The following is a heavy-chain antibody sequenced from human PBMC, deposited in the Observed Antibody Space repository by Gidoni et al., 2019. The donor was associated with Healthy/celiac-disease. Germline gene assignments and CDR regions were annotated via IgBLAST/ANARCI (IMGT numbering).Heavy chain of an antibody. CDR3: TTGVPTGTDADD. V-gene: IGHV3-15*01. CDR2: IKSKTDGGPT. CDR1: GFTLRNAW. D-gene: IGHD1-1*01. J-gene: IGHJ4*02. Sequence: EVQLVESGGGLVKPGGSLRISCAASGFTLRNAWLSWVRQAPGKGLEWVGRIKSKTDGGPTDYAAPVNGRFTISRDDSKNTLYLQMNSLRTEDTAVYYCTTGVPTGTDADDWGQGTLVTVSS.